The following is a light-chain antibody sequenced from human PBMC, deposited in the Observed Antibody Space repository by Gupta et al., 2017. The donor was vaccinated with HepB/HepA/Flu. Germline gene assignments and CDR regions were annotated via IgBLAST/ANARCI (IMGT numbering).Light chain of an antibody. Sequence: DIVMTQSPLSLPVTPGEPASISCRSSQSLLHSNGYNYLDWYLQKPGQSPQLLIYLGSNRASGVPDRFRGSGSGTDFTLKISRVEAEDVGVYYCRQDLQTPYTFGQGTKLEIK. CDR2: LGS. J-gene: IGKJ2*01. V-gene: IGKV2-28*01. CDR1: QSLLHSNGYNY. CDR3: RQDLQTPYT.